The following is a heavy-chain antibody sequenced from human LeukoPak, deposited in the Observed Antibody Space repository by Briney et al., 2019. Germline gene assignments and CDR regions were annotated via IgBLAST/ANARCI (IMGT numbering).Heavy chain of an antibody. V-gene: IGHV3-74*01. CDR2: VIRDGSFT. CDR3: VRDGDDFNFDY. Sequence: GGSLRLSCAASGFTFSSYAMSWVRQAPGKGLEWVSRVIRDGSFTNYADSVKGRFTISRDNAKNTLYLQMSSLRAEDTAVYFCVRDGDDFNFDYWGQGSLVTVSS. D-gene: IGHD5-24*01. J-gene: IGHJ4*02. CDR1: GFTFSSYA.